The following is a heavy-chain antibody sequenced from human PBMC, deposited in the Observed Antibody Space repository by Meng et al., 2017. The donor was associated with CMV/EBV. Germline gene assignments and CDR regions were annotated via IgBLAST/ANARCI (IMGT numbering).Heavy chain of an antibody. Sequence: GGSLRLSCAASGFTFSNAWMSWVRQAPGKGLEWVGRIKSKTDGGTTDYAAPVKGRFPISRDDSKNTLYLQMNSLRAEDTAVYYCAKSYSSSSSPHWGQGTLVTVSS. CDR3: AKSYSSSSSPH. V-gene: IGHV3-15*01. J-gene: IGHJ4*02. D-gene: IGHD6-6*01. CDR1: GFTFSNAW. CDR2: IKSKTDGGTT.